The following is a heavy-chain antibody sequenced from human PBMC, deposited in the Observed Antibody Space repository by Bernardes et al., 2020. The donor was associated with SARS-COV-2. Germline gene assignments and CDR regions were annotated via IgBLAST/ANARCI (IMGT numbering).Heavy chain of an antibody. CDR1: GFTFSSYS. Sequence: GGSLRLSCAASGFTFSSYSMNWVRQAPGTGLEWVSSISSSSSYIYYADSVKGRFTISRDNAKNSLYLQMNSLRAEDTAVYYCARAKGVGATTRGYYGMDVWGQGTTVTVSS. V-gene: IGHV3-21*01. CDR2: ISSSSSYI. J-gene: IGHJ6*02. D-gene: IGHD1-26*01. CDR3: ARAKGVGATTRGYYGMDV.